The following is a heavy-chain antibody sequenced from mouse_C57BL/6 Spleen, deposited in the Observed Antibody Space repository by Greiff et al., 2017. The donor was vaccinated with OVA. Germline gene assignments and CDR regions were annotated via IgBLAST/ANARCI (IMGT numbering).Heavy chain of an antibody. J-gene: IGHJ4*01. Sequence: EVHLVESGGGLVKPGGSLKLSCAASGFTFSDYGMHWVRQAPEKGLEWVAYISSGSSTIYYADTVKGRFTITRDNAKNTLFLEMTILRSEDTAMYYCARLGDIMVGRAMDYWGQGTSVTVSS. V-gene: IGHV5-17*01. D-gene: IGHD2-1*01. CDR3: ARLGDIMVGRAMDY. CDR2: ISSGSSTI. CDR1: GFTFSDYG.